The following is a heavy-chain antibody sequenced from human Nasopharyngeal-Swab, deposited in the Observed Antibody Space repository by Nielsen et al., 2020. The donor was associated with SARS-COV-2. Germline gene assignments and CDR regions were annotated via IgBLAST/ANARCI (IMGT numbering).Heavy chain of an antibody. J-gene: IGHJ4*02. V-gene: IGHV4-4*07. D-gene: IGHD2-15*01. CDR3: ARGWVGYSGGFDC. Sequence: WIRQPPGKGLEWIGRIYTSGSTNYNPSLKSRVTISVDTSKNQFPLKLTSVTAADTAVFYCARGWVGYSGGFDCWGQGTLVTVSS. CDR2: IYTSGST.